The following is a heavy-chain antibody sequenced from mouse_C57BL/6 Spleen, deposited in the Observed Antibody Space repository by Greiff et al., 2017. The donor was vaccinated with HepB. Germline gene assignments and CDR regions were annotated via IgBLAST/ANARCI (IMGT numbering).Heavy chain of an antibody. V-gene: IGHV7-3*01. CDR3: ARYNYGSLYYFDY. D-gene: IGHD1-1*01. CDR2: IRNKANGYTT. J-gene: IGHJ2*01. CDR1: GFTFTDYY. Sequence: EVKLVESGGGLVQPGGSLSLSCAASGFTFTDYYMSWVRQPPGKALEWLGFIRNKANGYTTEYSASVKGRFTISSDNSQSILYLQMNALRAEDSATYYCARYNYGSLYYFDYWGQGTTLTVSS.